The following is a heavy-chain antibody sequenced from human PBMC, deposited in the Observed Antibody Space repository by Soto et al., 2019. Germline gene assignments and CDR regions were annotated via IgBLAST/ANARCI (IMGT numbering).Heavy chain of an antibody. CDR2: IIPIFGTA. Sequence: SVEAACKASGGTFSRHAISWVRQAPGQGLEWMGGIIPIFGTANYAQKFQGRVTITADECASTAYMEQSSMRSEDTAGYYCARALDCWRGSCLRGRFDPWGQGILVIFSS. CDR1: GGTFSRHA. V-gene: IGHV1-69*13. D-gene: IGHD2-15*01. CDR3: ARALDCWRGSCLRGRFDP. J-gene: IGHJ5*02.